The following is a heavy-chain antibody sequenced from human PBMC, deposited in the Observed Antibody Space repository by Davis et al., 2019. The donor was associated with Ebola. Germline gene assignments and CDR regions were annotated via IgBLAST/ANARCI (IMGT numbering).Heavy chain of an antibody. D-gene: IGHD5-12*01. CDR1: GGTFSSYA. CDR2: MNPNSGNT. J-gene: IGHJ4*02. Sequence: ASVKVSCKASGGTFSSYAISWVRQATGQGLEWMGWMNPNSGNTGYAQKFQGRVTMTRNTSISTAYMELSSLRSEDTAMYYCARPYSGYAPYFDYWGQGTLVTVSS. CDR3: ARPYSGYAPYFDY. V-gene: IGHV1-8*02.